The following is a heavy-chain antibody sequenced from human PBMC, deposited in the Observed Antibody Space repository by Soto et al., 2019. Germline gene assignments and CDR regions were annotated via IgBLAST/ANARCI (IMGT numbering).Heavy chain of an antibody. D-gene: IGHD6-13*01. CDR3: AKDHISGWYYFDS. V-gene: IGHV3-30*18. CDR2: ISYDGSDK. J-gene: IGHJ4*02. CDR1: GFTFSSYG. Sequence: GGSLRLSCAASGFTFSSYGMHWVRQAPGKGLEWVTIISYDGSDKDYADSVKGRFTISRENSKNTLYLQMNSLRAEDTALYYCAKDHISGWYYFDSWGQGTLVTVSS.